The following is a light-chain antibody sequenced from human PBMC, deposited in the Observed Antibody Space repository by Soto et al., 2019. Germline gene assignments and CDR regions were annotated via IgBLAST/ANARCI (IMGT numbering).Light chain of an antibody. CDR2: SND. J-gene: IGLJ1*01. Sequence: QSVLSLPTSASGTPGQRVTLSCSGSSSYIASNSVNWYQQLSGTAPKLLIYSNDRRPSGVPDRFSGSKSGTSASLAISGLQSEDEADYHCAARHDRLNGYALRTGTKVTV. CDR1: SSYIASNS. CDR3: AARHDRLNGYA. V-gene: IGLV1-44*01.